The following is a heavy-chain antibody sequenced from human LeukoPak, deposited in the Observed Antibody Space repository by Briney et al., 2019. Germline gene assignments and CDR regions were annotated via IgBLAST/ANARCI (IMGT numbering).Heavy chain of an antibody. J-gene: IGHJ5*02. CDR3: ARDVRFGANWFDP. CDR1: GGTFSSYA. V-gene: IGHV1-69*01. D-gene: IGHD3-10*01. CDR2: IIPIFGTA. Sequence: GSSVKVSCKASGGTFSSYAISWVRQAPGQGLEWMGGIIPIFGTANYAQKFQGRVTITADESTSTAYMELSSLRSEDTAVYYCARDVRFGANWFDPWGQGTLVTVSS.